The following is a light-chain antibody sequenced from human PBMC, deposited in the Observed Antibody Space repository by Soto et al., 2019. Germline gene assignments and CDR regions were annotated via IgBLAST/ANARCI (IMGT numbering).Light chain of an antibody. CDR1: QSVSSY. CDR2: DAS. CDR3: QPRSNWPSYT. J-gene: IGKJ2*01. Sequence: EIVLTQSPATLSLSPGERATLSCKASQSVSSYLAWYQQKPGQAPSLLTYDASNMATDIPARFSGSASGIDLTLIITSLEPQDFAVYYCQPRSNWPSYTFGQGTKLEFK. V-gene: IGKV3-11*01.